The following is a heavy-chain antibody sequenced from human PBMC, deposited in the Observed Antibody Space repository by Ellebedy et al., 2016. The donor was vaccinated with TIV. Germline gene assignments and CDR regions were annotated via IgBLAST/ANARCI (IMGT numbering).Heavy chain of an antibody. CDR2: IYHSGST. V-gene: IGHV4-4*02. CDR3: ARDKRSWFGESHYYYYGMDV. D-gene: IGHD3-10*01. J-gene: IGHJ6*02. CDR1: GGSISSSNW. Sequence: SETLSLTXTVSGGSISSSNWWSWVRQPPGKGLEWIGEIYHSGSTNYNPSLKSRVTISVDKSKNQFSLKLSSVTAADTAVYYCARDKRSWFGESHYYYYGMDVWGQGTTVTVSS.